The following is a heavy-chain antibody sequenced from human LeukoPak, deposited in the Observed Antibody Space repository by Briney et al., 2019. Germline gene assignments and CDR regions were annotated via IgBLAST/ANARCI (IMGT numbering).Heavy chain of an antibody. Sequence: ASVTVSCKASGYTFTSYDINWVRHAPGQGLEWMGWMNPNSGNTGYAQTFQGRVTMTRNTSISTAYMELSSLRSEDTAVYYCARSGGATTHYYYYMDVWGKGTTVTVSS. D-gene: IGHD1-26*01. CDR1: GYTFTSYD. CDR3: ARSGGATTHYYYYMDV. CDR2: MNPNSGNT. V-gene: IGHV1-8*01. J-gene: IGHJ6*03.